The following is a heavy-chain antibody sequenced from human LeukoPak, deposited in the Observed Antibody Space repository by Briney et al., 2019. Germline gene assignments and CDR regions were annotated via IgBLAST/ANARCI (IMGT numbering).Heavy chain of an antibody. CDR1: GFTFSNSW. J-gene: IGHJ3*02. Sequence: GGCLRLSCAASGFTFSNSWMHWVCQAPEKGLEWVADIKCDGSEKCYVDSVKGRLTISRDNAKNSLYLQVNSLRAEDMTVYYCVRGVGSSTSCYVRAFDIWGQGTMVTVSS. V-gene: IGHV3-52*01. D-gene: IGHD2-2*01. CDR2: IKCDGSEK. CDR3: VRGVGSSTSCYVRAFDI.